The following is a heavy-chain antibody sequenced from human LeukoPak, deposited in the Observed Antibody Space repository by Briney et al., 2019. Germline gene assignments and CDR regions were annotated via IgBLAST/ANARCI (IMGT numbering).Heavy chain of an antibody. J-gene: IGHJ4*02. CDR3: ATGEDIVVVPAAAGMDY. CDR1: GFTFSDYY. CDR2: ISSSGSTI. Sequence: GGSLRLSCAASGFTFSDYYMSWIRQAPGKGLEWVSYISSSGSTIYYADSVKGRFTISRDNAKNSLYLQMNSLRAEDTAAYYCATGEDIVVVPAAAGMDYWGQGTLVTVSS. D-gene: IGHD2-2*01. V-gene: IGHV3-11*01.